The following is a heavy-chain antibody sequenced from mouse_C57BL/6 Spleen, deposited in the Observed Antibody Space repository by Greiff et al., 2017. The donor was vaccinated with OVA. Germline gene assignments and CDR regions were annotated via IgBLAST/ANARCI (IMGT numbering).Heavy chain of an antibody. CDR1: GYTFTSYD. CDR2: IYPRDGST. CDR3: ARGGYGSSCGYFDD. Sequence: VHLVESGPELVKPGASVKLSCKASGYTFTSYDINWVKQRPGQGLEWIGWIYPRDGSTKYNEKFKGKATLTVDTSSSTAYMELHSLTSEDSAVYFCARGGYGSSCGYFDDWGTGTTVTVSS. J-gene: IGHJ1*03. D-gene: IGHD1-1*01. V-gene: IGHV1-85*01.